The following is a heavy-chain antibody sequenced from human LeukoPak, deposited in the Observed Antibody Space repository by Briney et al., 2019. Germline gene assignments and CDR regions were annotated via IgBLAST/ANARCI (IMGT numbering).Heavy chain of an antibody. V-gene: IGHV1-18*01. Sequence: GASVKVSCKASGYTFTSYGISWVRQAPGQGLEWMGWISAYNGNTNYALKLQGRVTMTTDTSTSTAYMELRSLRYDDTAVYYCARVAAPQNNALDIWGQGTMVTVSS. CDR3: ARVAAPQNNALDI. CDR2: ISAYNGNT. D-gene: IGHD2-15*01. J-gene: IGHJ3*02. CDR1: GYTFTSYG.